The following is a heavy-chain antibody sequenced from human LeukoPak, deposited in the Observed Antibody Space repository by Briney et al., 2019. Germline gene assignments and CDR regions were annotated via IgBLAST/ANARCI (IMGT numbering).Heavy chain of an antibody. CDR1: GFTFDDYA. CDR2: ISGSGGST. J-gene: IGHJ4*02. Sequence: GGSLRLSCAASGFTFDDYAMSWVRQAPGKGLEWVSAISGSGGSTYYADSVKGRFTISRDNSKNTLYLQMNSLRAEDTAVYYCARDPYSSSTSFDYWGQGTLVTVSS. D-gene: IGHD6-6*01. V-gene: IGHV3-23*01. CDR3: ARDPYSSSTSFDY.